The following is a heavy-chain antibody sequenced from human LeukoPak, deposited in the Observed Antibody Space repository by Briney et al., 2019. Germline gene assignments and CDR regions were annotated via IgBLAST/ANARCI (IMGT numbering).Heavy chain of an antibody. CDR2: TWYDGSNK. CDR3: ARGGLTIAVSTMSWYLDY. D-gene: IGHD3-22*01. J-gene: IGHJ4*02. CDR1: GFTFSSYG. V-gene: IGHV3-33*01. Sequence: GGPLRLTCTASGFTFSSYGMHWVRQAQGKGLEWVALTWYDGSNKNYADSVKGRFTISRDNSKNTLYLQMNSLRGEDTAVYYCARGGLTIAVSTMSWYLDYWGQGILVTVSS.